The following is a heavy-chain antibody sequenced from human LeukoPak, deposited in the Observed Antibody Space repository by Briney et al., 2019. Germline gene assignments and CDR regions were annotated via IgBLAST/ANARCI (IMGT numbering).Heavy chain of an antibody. CDR2: IYTSGST. CDR1: GGSISSYY. CDR3: ARASLAISGGFDY. V-gene: IGHV4-4*09. J-gene: IGHJ4*02. Sequence: SETRSLTCTVSGGSISSYYWSWIRQPPGKGLEWIGYIYTSGSTNYNPSLKSRVTISVDTSKNQFSLKLSSATAADTAVYHCARASLAISGGFDYWGQGTLVTVSS. D-gene: IGHD3-16*01.